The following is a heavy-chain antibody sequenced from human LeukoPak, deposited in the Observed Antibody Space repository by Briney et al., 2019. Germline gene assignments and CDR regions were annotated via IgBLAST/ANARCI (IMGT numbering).Heavy chain of an antibody. D-gene: IGHD4-17*01. CDR2: IYPGDSDT. Sequence: GEALKISRKGSAYSSTSYCIGWVGQMRRKGREWMGIIYPGDSDTRDSSSFQGQITISADESISTAYLQWSSLKASATDMYYCARHQDYGDHVDPSAFDIWGQGTMVTVSS. J-gene: IGHJ3*02. CDR1: AYSSTSYC. CDR3: ARHQDYGDHVDPSAFDI. V-gene: IGHV5-51*01.